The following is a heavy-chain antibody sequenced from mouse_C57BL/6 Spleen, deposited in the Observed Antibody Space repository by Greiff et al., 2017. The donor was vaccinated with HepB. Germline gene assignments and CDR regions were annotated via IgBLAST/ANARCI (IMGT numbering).Heavy chain of an antibody. CDR1: GYTFTSYW. CDR3: ARSGHWEGRYAMYY. J-gene: IGHJ4*01. Sequence: QVQLQQPGAELVRPGSSVKLSCKASGYTFTSYWMHWVKQRPIQGLEWIGNIDPSDSATHYNQKFKDKATLTVDKSSSTAYMQISSLTSEDSAVYYCARSGHWEGRYAMYYWGQGTSVTVSS. CDR2: IDPSDSAT. V-gene: IGHV1-52*01. D-gene: IGHD4-1*01.